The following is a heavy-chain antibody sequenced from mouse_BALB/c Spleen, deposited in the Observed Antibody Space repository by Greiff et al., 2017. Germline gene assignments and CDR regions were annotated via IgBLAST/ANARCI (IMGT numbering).Heavy chain of an antibody. CDR2: ISNGGGST. J-gene: IGHJ2*01. Sequence: EVQVVESGGGLVQPGGSLKLSCAASGFTFSSYTMSWVRQTPEKRLEWVAYISNGGGSTYYPDTVKGRFTISRDNAKNTLYLQMSSLKSEDTAMYYCARHSGKGGFDYWGQGTTLTVSS. D-gene: IGHD1-1*01. CDR3: ARHSGKGGFDY. CDR1: GFTFSSYT. V-gene: IGHV5-12-2*01.